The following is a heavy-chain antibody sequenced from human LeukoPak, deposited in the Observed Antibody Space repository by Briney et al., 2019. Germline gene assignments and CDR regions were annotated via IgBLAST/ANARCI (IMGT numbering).Heavy chain of an antibody. CDR2: IYSSGRT. CDR1: GGSISNYY. Sequence: SETLSLTCTVSGGSISNYYWSWIRQPAAKGLEWIGRIYSSGRTNYNASLKSRVTMSVDTSNNQFSLQLSSVTAADTAVYYCARDLPSYYFGSGNIFDPWGQGILVTVSS. V-gene: IGHV4-4*07. D-gene: IGHD3-10*01. J-gene: IGHJ5*02. CDR3: ARDLPSYYFGSGNIFDP.